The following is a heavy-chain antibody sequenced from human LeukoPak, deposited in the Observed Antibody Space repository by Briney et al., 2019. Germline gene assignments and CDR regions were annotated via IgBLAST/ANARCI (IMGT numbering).Heavy chain of an antibody. V-gene: IGHV3-30*03. Sequence: PGGSLRLSCAASGLTFATYGMHWVRQAPGKGLEWVSVISNDGRGTYYANSVKGRFTISRDNSKEMAFLQMNYLRPEDTAVYFCVGEMTTSYHFDYWGPGTLVTVSS. D-gene: IGHD1-14*01. CDR1: GLTFATYG. CDR3: VGEMTTSYHFDY. J-gene: IGHJ4*02. CDR2: ISNDGRGT.